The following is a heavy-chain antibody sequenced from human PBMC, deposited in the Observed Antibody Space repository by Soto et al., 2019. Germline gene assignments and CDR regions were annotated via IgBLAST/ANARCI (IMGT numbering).Heavy chain of an antibody. Sequence: GQGLEWMGWISAYNDNTNYAQKLQGRVTMTTDTSTSTAYMELRSLRSDDTAVYYCARDLVVVAQRYNWFDPWGQGTLVTVSS. D-gene: IGHD2-15*01. J-gene: IGHJ5*02. CDR3: ARDLVVVAQRYNWFDP. V-gene: IGHV1-18*01. CDR2: ISAYNDNT.